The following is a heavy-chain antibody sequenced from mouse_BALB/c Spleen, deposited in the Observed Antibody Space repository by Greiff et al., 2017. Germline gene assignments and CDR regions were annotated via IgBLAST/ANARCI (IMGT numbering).Heavy chain of an antibody. CDR3: SRGYDYLYAMDY. Sequence: QVQLKESGPGLVAPSQSLSITCTVSGFSLTGYGVNWVRQPPGKGLEWLGMIWGDGSTDYNSALKSRLSISKDNSKSQVFLKMNSLQTDDTARYYCSRGYDYLYAMDYWGQGTSVTVSS. J-gene: IGHJ4*01. CDR1: GFSLTGYG. CDR2: IWGDGST. V-gene: IGHV2-6-7*01. D-gene: IGHD2-4*01.